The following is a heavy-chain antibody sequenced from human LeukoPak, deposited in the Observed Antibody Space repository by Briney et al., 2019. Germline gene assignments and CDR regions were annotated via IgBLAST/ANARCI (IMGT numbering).Heavy chain of an antibody. CDR1: GYTFTGYY. D-gene: IGHD3-10*01. Sequence: ASVKVSCKASGYTFTGYYMHWVRQAPGQGLEWMGWINPNSGGTNYAQKFEGRVTMTRDTPISTAYMELSRLTSDDTAVYYCARDYYGSGSYYNQGFDYWGQGTLVTVSS. V-gene: IGHV1-2*02. CDR2: INPNSGGT. J-gene: IGHJ4*02. CDR3: ARDYYGSGSYYNQGFDY.